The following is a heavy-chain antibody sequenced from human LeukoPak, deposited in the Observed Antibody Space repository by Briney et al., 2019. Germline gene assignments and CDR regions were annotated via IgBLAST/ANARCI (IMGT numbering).Heavy chain of an antibody. CDR3: ATMTTFDP. J-gene: IGHJ5*02. Sequence: GASVKVSCKVFGYTFTDYYIHWVKEAPGKGLEWMGRVDPEDGETTYAEKFQGRVTITADTSTDTAYMELNNLRSGDTAVYYCATMTTFDPWGQGNLVTFSP. V-gene: IGHV1-69-2*01. CDR1: GYTFTDYY. CDR2: VDPEDGET. D-gene: IGHD4-11*01.